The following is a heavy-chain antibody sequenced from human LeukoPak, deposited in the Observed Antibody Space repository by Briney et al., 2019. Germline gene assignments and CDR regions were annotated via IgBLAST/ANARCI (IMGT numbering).Heavy chain of an antibody. Sequence: GRSLRLSCAASGFTFSSYGMHWVRQAPGKGLEWVAVISYDGSNKYYADSVKGRFTISRDNSKNTLYLQMNSLRAEDTAVYYCATLIVVVAAANVWGKGTTVTVSS. CDR1: GFTFSSYG. CDR2: ISYDGSNK. D-gene: IGHD2-15*01. J-gene: IGHJ6*04. V-gene: IGHV3-30*03. CDR3: ATLIVVVAAANV.